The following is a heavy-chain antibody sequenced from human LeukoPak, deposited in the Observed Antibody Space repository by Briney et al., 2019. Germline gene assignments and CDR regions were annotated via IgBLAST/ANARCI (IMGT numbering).Heavy chain of an antibody. CDR3: AKEREYGSGSYYDY. D-gene: IGHD3-10*01. CDR1: GFTFSSNA. CDR2: ISASGDRI. J-gene: IGHJ4*02. V-gene: IGHV3-23*01. Sequence: PGGSLRLSCAASGFTFSSNAMNWVRQAPGKGLEWVSGISASGDRIFYADSVKGRFTISRDNSKNTLYLQMNSLRAEDTAVYYCAKEREYGSGSYYDYWGQGTLVTVSS.